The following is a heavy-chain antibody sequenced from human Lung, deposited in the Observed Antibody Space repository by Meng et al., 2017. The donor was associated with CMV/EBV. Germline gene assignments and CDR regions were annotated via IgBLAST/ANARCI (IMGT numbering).Heavy chain of an antibody. V-gene: IGHV3-23*01. CDR3: ARAPIPYYGMDV. Sequence: GESXKISCAASGFTFSSYAMSWVRQAPGKGLEWVSAISGSGGSTYYADSVKGRFTISRDNSKNTLYLQMNSLRAEDTAVYYCARAPIPYYGMDVWGQGPTVTVSS. CDR1: GFTFSSYA. CDR2: ISGSGGST. J-gene: IGHJ6*02.